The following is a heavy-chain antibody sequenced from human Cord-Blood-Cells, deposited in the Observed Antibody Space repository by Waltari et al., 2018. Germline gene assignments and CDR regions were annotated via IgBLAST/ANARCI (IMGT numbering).Heavy chain of an antibody. CDR1: GFTFSSYG. V-gene: IGHV3-33*01. D-gene: IGHD6-13*01. CDR3: ARDTAASDY. J-gene: IGHJ4*02. Sequence: QVQLVESGGGVVQPGRSLRLSCAASGFTFSSYGMHWVRQAPGKGREWVAVIWYDGSNKYYADSVKGRFTISRDNSKNTLYLQMNSLRAEDTAVYYCARDTAASDYWGQGTLVTVSS. CDR2: IWYDGSNK.